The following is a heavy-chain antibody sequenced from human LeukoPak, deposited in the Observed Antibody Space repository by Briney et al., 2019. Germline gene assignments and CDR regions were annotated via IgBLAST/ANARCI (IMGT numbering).Heavy chain of an antibody. CDR2: INHSGST. J-gene: IGHJ4*02. V-gene: IGHV4-34*01. CDR3: ARGPPVHYCDGSGYYYFDY. CDR1: GGSFSGYY. Sequence: SETLSLTCAVYGGSFSGYYWTWIRQPPGKGLEWIGEINHSGSTNYNPSLKSRVTISVETSKNQFSLKLTSVTAADTAVYYCARGPPVHYCDGSGYYYFDYWGQGALVTVSS. D-gene: IGHD3-22*01.